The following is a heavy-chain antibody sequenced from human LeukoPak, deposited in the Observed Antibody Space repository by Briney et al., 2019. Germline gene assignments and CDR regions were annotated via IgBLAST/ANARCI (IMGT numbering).Heavy chain of an antibody. Sequence: KPGGSLRLSCAASGFAFNDYYMSWIRQAPGKGLEWLSYINIGGTNTHYADSVKGRFTISRDNAKKSLYLGMNNLRAEDTAVYYCATDGAGFDTWGQGVLVTVSS. V-gene: IGHV3-11*01. CDR1: GFAFNDYY. J-gene: IGHJ5*02. CDR2: INIGGTNT. CDR3: ATDGAGFDT.